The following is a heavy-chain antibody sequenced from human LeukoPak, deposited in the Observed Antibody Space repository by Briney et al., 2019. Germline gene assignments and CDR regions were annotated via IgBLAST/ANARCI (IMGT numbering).Heavy chain of an antibody. CDR1: GGSISSSSYY. J-gene: IGHJ6*03. Sequence: SETLSLTCTVSGGSISSSSYYWNWIRQPAGKALEWIGRIYTSGNTHYNPSLKSRVTISVDTSKNQFSLNLSSVTAADTAVYYCVRAPSYYHYLDVWGKGTTVIISS. CDR3: VRAPSYYHYLDV. CDR2: IYTSGNT. V-gene: IGHV4-61*02.